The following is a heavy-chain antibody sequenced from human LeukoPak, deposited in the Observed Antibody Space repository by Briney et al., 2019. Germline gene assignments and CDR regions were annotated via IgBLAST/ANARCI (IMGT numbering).Heavy chain of an antibody. CDR1: GFIVSNNL. Sequence: PGGSLRLSCAASGFIVSNNLMSWVRQAPGKGLEWVSVLYSAGSTFYVDSVKGRFTISRDNSKNMLFLQMNSLRVEDTAIYYCAGSPWDGIRGVGLDYLDYWGRGTLVTISS. D-gene: IGHD1-26*01. J-gene: IGHJ4*02. CDR3: AGSPWDGIRGVGLDYLDY. CDR2: LYSAGST. V-gene: IGHV3-53*01.